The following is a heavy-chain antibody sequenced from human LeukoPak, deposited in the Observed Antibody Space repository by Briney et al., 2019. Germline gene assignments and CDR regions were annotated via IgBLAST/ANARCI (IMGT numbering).Heavy chain of an antibody. CDR1: GGPISSYY. CDR2: IYYSGST. CDR3: ARHQPRRYCSSTSCYVSPYFDY. J-gene: IGHJ4*02. D-gene: IGHD2-2*01. V-gene: IGHV4-59*08. Sequence: SETLSLTCTVSGGPISSYYWSWIRQPPGKGLEWIGYIYYSGSTNYNPSLKSRVTISVDTSKNQFSLKLSSVTAADTAVYYCARHQPRRYCSSTSCYVSPYFDYWGQGTLVTVSS.